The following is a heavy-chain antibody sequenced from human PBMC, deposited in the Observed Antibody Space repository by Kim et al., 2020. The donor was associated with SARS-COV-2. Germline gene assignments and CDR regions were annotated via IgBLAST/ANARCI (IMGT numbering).Heavy chain of an antibody. D-gene: IGHD3-10*01. J-gene: IGHJ4*02. CDR2: INPNSGGT. CDR3: ARVRADMVRGVIAIYYFDY. V-gene: IGHV1-2*04. CDR1: GYTFTGYY. Sequence: ASVKVSCKASGYTFTGYYMHWVRQAPGQGLEWMGWINPNSGGTNYAQKFQGWVTMTRGTSISTAYMELSRLRSDDTAVYYCARVRADMVRGVIAIYYFDYWGQGTLVTVSS.